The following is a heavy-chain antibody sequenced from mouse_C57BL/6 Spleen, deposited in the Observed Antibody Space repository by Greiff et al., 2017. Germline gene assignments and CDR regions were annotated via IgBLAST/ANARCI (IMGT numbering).Heavy chain of an antibody. CDR2: IYPRSGNT. CDR1: GYTFTSYG. Sequence: QVQLQQSGAELARPGASVKLSCKASGYTFTSYGISWVKQRTGQGLEWIGEIYPRSGNTYYNEKFKGKATLTAYKSSSTAYMELRSLSSEDSAVYFCARRPYDGCYWGYWGQGTTLTVSS. CDR3: ARRPYDGCYWGY. J-gene: IGHJ2*01. V-gene: IGHV1-81*01. D-gene: IGHD2-3*01.